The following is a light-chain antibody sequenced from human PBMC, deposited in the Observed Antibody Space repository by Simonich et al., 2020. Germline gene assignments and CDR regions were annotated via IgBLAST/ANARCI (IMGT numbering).Light chain of an antibody. CDR1: SSNIGSNT. CDR3: AAWDDSLNGWV. Sequence: QSVLTQPPSASGTPGQRVTISCSGSSSNIGSNTVNWYQQLPGTAPKPLIYRNKQRPSGGPDRFSGSKSGTSASLAISGLQSEDEADYYCAAWDDSLNGWVFGGGTKLTVL. J-gene: IGLJ3*02. CDR2: RNK. V-gene: IGLV1-44*01.